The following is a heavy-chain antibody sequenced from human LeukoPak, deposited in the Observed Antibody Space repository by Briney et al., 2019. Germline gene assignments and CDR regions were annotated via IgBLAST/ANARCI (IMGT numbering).Heavy chain of an antibody. CDR3: ANDRDDAFEI. CDR1: GYTFTGYY. J-gene: IGHJ3*02. CDR2: IKPNSGDT. V-gene: IGHV1-2*02. Sequence: ASVKVSCKASGYTFTGYYMHWVRQAPGQGLAWMGWIKPNSGDTYYSQKFQDRVTMTRDTSISTAYLELSRLRSDDTAVYYCANDRDDAFEIWGQGTMVTVSS.